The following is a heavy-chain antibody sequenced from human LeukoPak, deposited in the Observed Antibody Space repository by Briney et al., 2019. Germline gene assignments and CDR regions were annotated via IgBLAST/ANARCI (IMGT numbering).Heavy chain of an antibody. V-gene: IGHV5-51*01. CDR1: GYSFTSYW. CDR3: ARQYYDSSGYHLYFDY. CDR2: IYPGDSDT. D-gene: IGHD3-22*01. Sequence: GEPLKISCKGSGYSFTSYWIGWVRQMPGKGLEWMGIIYPGDSDTRYSPSFQGQVTISADKSISTAYLQWSSLKASDTAMYYCARQYYDSSGYHLYFDYWDQGTLVTVSS. J-gene: IGHJ4*02.